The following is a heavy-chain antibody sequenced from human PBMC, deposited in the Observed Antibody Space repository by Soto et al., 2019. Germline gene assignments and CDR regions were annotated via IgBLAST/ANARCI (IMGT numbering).Heavy chain of an antibody. D-gene: IGHD3-3*01. J-gene: IGHJ4*02. CDR1: GFSFGSYA. Sequence: GGSLRLSCAASGFSFGSYALSWVRQAPGKGLEWVSTISGSDGRTFYADSVKGRFSISRDTSQSTLYLQMNSLRADDTAMYYCARWSYLDYWGQGTRVTVSS. V-gene: IGHV3-23*01. CDR2: ISGSDGRT. CDR3: ARWSYLDY.